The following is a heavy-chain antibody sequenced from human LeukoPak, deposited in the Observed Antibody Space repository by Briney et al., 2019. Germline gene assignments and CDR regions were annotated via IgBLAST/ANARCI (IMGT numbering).Heavy chain of an antibody. CDR3: ARESFRLANWFDP. D-gene: IGHD2-21*01. CDR1: GFTFSSYS. Sequence: GGSLRLSCAASGFTFSSYSTNWVRQAPGEGLEWVSSISSSSSYIYYADSVKGRFTISRDNAKNSLYLQMNSLRAEDTAVYYCARESFRLANWFDPWGQGTLVTVSS. CDR2: ISSSSSYI. J-gene: IGHJ5*02. V-gene: IGHV3-21*01.